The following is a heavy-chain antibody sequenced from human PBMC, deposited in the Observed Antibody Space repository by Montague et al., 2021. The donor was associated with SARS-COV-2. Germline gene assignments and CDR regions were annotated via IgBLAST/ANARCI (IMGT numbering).Heavy chain of an antibody. D-gene: IGHD5-12*01. CDR3: VRDLAGVRGY. V-gene: IGHV3-74*01. Sequence: SLRLSCAASGFDFIRNWMHWVRQAPGEGLVWVSRLNEDGRITNYADSVRGRFTICRDNAQNILYLQMNSLRVEDTAVYYCVRDLAGVRGYWGPGTLVTVSS. CDR2: LNEDGRIT. J-gene: IGHJ1*01. CDR1: GFDFIRNW.